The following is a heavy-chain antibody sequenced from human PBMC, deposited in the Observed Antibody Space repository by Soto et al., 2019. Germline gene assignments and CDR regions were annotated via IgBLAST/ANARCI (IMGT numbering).Heavy chain of an antibody. CDR2: ISGSGSGT. CDR3: AKGSSGYYDTFDY. D-gene: IGHD3-22*01. Sequence: GGSLRLSCAASGFSFSSYSIYWVRQAPGKGLAWVSGISGSGSGTYYADSVKGRFTISRDNSPNTLYPQMHSLRAEDTATYYCAKGSSGYYDTFDYWGQGTLVTVSS. J-gene: IGHJ4*02. CDR1: GFSFSSYS. V-gene: IGHV3-23*01.